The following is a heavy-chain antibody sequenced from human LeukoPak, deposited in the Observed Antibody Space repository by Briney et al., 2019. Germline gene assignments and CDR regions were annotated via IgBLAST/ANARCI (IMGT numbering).Heavy chain of an antibody. D-gene: IGHD6-19*01. V-gene: IGHV1-69*13. CDR2: IIPIFGTA. Sequence: ASVKVSCKASGGTFSSYAISWVRHAPGQGLEWMGVIIPIFGTANYAQKFQGRVTITADESTSTAYMELSSLRSEDTAVYYCARGQWLSRVNNWFDPWGQGTLVTVSS. CDR1: GGTFSSYA. CDR3: ARGQWLSRVNNWFDP. J-gene: IGHJ5*02.